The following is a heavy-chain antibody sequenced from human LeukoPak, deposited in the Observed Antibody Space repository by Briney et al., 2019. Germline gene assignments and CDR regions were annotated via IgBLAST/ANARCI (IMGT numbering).Heavy chain of an antibody. CDR2: ISAYNGNT. D-gene: IGHD3-22*01. Sequence: ASVKVSCKASGYTFTNYGISWVRQAPGQGLEWMGWISAYNGNTNYAQKLQGRVTMTTDTSTSTAYMELRSLTSDDTAVYYCATDPLYYYDSSGYYFPAIWGQGTLVTVSS. CDR3: ATDPLYYYDSSGYYFPAI. V-gene: IGHV1-18*01. CDR1: GYTFTNYG. J-gene: IGHJ4*02.